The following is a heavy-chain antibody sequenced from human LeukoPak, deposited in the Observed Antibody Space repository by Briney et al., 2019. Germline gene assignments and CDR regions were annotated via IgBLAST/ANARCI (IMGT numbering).Heavy chain of an antibody. D-gene: IGHD6-19*01. CDR2: IYPGDSDT. Sequence: GESLKISCKGSGYSFTNYWIGWVRQMPGKGLEWMGIIYPGDSDTRYSPSFQGQVTISADKSISTAYLQWSSLQASDTAMYFCARTKQWLLSRNPFDYWGQGTLVTVSS. J-gene: IGHJ4*02. CDR3: ARTKQWLLSRNPFDY. CDR1: GYSFTNYW. V-gene: IGHV5-51*01.